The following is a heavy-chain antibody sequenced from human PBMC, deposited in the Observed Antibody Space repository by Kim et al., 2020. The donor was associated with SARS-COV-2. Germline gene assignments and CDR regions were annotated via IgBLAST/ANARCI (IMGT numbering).Heavy chain of an antibody. CDR2: IYYSGST. V-gene: IGHV4-59*08. J-gene: IGHJ5*02. CDR3: ARLGMATENWFDP. Sequence: PSETLSLTCTVSGGSISSYYWSWIRQPPGKGLEWIGYIYYSGSTNYNPSLKSRVTISVDTSKNQFSLKLSSVTAADTAVYYCARLGMATENWFDPWGQGTRVTVSS. D-gene: IGHD5-12*01. CDR1: GGSISSYY.